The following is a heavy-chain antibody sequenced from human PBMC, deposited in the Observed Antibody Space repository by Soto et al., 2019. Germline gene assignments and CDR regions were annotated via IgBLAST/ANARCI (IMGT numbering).Heavy chain of an antibody. CDR1: GYTFTSYD. CDR3: ARGSRITMVRGVIRYYYYYMDV. Sequence: ASVKVSCKASGYTFTSYDINWVRQATGQGLEWMGWMNPNSGNTGYAQKFQGRVTMTRNTSISTAYMELSSLRSEDTAVYYCARGSRITMVRGVIRYYYYYMDVWGKGTTVTVSS. CDR2: MNPNSGNT. D-gene: IGHD3-10*01. J-gene: IGHJ6*03. V-gene: IGHV1-8*01.